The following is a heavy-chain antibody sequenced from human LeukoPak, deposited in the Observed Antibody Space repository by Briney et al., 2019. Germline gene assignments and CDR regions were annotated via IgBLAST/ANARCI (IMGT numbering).Heavy chain of an antibody. V-gene: IGHV3-48*01. CDR1: GFTFSSYS. Sequence: PGGSLRLSCAASGFTFSSYSMNWVRQAPGKGLEWVSYISGSGSTIYYADSVKSRFTISRDNAKNSLYLQMNSLRAEDTAVYYCARGRTSGTSGYHDWGQGTLVTVSS. J-gene: IGHJ4*02. D-gene: IGHD3-22*01. CDR3: ARGRTSGTSGYHD. CDR2: ISGSGSTI.